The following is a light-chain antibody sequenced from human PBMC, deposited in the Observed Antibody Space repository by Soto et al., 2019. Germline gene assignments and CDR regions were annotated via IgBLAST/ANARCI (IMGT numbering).Light chain of an antibody. V-gene: IGKV4-1*01. J-gene: IGKJ3*01. CDR1: QSVLYSSNNKNY. CDR3: RQYYSTPFT. CDR2: WAS. Sequence: DIVMTQSPDSLAVYLGERANTNCKSSQSVLYSSNNKNYLAWYQQKPGQPPKLLIYWASTRESGVPDRFSGSGSGTDFTLTISSLQAEDVAVYYCRQYYSTPFTFGPGTKVDN.